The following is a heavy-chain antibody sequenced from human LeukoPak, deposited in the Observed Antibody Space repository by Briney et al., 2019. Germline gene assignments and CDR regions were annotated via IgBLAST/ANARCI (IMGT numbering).Heavy chain of an antibody. J-gene: IGHJ4*02. CDR1: GGSISSYY. D-gene: IGHD3-3*01. Sequence: SETLSLTCTVSGGSISSYYWSWIRQPPGKGLEWSGYIYYSGSTNYNPSLKSRVTISVDTSKNQFSLKLSSVTAADTAVYYCARKYDFWSGALFDYWGQGTLVTVSS. V-gene: IGHV4-59*08. CDR3: ARKYDFWSGALFDY. CDR2: IYYSGST.